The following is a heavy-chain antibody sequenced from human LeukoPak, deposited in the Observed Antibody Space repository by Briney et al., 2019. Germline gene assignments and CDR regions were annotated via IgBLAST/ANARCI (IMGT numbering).Heavy chain of an antibody. CDR2: IKQDGSEK. J-gene: IGHJ6*02. CDR1: GFTFSSYW. D-gene: IGHD1-26*01. Sequence: GGSLRLSCAASGFTFSSYWMSWVRQAPGKGLEWVANIKQDGSEKYYVDSVKGRFTISRDNAKNSLYLQMNSLRAEDTAVYYCAKDLASSGSYYDYYYYGMDVWGQGTTVTVSS. CDR3: AKDLASSGSYYDYYYYGMDV. V-gene: IGHV3-7*01.